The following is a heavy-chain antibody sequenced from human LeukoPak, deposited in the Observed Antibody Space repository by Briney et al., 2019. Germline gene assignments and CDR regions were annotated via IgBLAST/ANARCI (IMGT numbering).Heavy chain of an antibody. CDR1: GGSISSSTYY. CDR2: ISYSGST. D-gene: IGHD5-18*01. CDR3: ARHQGGYTYGYSYFDY. J-gene: IGHJ4*02. V-gene: IGHV4-39*01. Sequence: PSETLSLTCTVSGGSISSSTYYWGWIRQPPGKGLEWIGSISYSGSTYYNSSLKSRVTISVDTSKNQFSLKLSSVTAADTAVYYCARHQGGYTYGYSYFDYWGQGTLVTVSS.